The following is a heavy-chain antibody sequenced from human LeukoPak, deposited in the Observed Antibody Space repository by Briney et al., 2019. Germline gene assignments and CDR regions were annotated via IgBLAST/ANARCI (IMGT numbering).Heavy chain of an antibody. CDR2: ISDSGDTT. D-gene: IGHD5-18*01. Sequence: PGGSLRLSCAASGFTFSTYAMNWVRQAPGKGLEWVSLISDSGDTTYYADSVKGRFTISRDNSKNTLSLQMNSLRAEDTAIYYCARVLPPYSYGHGPFDYWGQGSLVTVPS. CDR1: GFTFSTYA. V-gene: IGHV3-23*01. CDR3: ARVLPPYSYGHGPFDY. J-gene: IGHJ4*02.